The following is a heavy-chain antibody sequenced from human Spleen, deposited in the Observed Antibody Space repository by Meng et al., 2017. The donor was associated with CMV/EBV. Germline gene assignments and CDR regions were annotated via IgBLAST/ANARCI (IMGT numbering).Heavy chain of an antibody. D-gene: IGHD5-12*01. CDR1: GFMFSTYG. V-gene: IGHV3-33*01. CDR3: ARWRPRAEGYYFDY. J-gene: IGHJ4*02. CDR2: MWNVGNSN. Sequence: GESLKISCEASGFMFSTYGMHWVRQAPGKGLEWVAVMWNVGNSNYYGDSVKGRFTISRDDSKNTVYLQMNNLRDEDTAVYYCARWRPRAEGYYFDYWGQGTLVTVSS.